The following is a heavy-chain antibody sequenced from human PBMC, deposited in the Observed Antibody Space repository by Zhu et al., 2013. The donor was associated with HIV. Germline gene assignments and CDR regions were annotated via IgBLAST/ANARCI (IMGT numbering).Heavy chain of an antibody. D-gene: IGHD2-2*01. Sequence: QVQLVQSGAEVKKPGSSVKVSCKASGGTFSSYAISWVRQAPGQGLEWMGGIIPIFGTANYAQKFQGRVTITADESTSTAYMELSSLRSEDTAVYYCASNQDIVVVPAAMYYYYGMDVWGQGTTVTVSS. CDR1: GGTFSSYA. V-gene: IGHV1-69*01. J-gene: IGHJ6*02. CDR3: ASNQDIVVVPAAMYYYYGMDV. CDR2: IIPIFGTA.